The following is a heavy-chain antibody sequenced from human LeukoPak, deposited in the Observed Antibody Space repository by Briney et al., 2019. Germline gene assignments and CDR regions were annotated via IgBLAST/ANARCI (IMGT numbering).Heavy chain of an antibody. Sequence: SETLSLTCTVSGGSISSGDYYWSWIRQPPGKGLEWIGYIYYSGSTYYDPSLKSRVTMSVDTSKNQFSLRLTSVTAADTAVYYCARARYTGSYSLFDYWGQRTLVTVSS. J-gene: IGHJ4*02. CDR2: IYYSGST. CDR1: GGSISSGDYY. D-gene: IGHD1-26*01. V-gene: IGHV4-30-4*01. CDR3: ARARYTGSYSLFDY.